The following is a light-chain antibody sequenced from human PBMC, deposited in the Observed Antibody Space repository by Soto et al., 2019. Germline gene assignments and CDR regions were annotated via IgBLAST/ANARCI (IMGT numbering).Light chain of an antibody. V-gene: IGKV1-33*01. CDR3: QHYDSVSQVT. Sequence: DIQMTQSPSSLSASVGDRVTITCQASHDIGNYLNWYQQRPRKAPKLLIFDASNLETGVPSRFSGSGSGTNFTFTISSLQPGDIATYFCQHYDSVSQVTFGPGTKVGVK. J-gene: IGKJ3*01. CDR1: HDIGNY. CDR2: DAS.